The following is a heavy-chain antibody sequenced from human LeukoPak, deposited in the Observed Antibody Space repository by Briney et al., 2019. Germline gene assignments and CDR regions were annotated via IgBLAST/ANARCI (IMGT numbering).Heavy chain of an antibody. Sequence: PGGSLRLSCAASGFTFSSYAMSWVRQAPGKGLEWVSAISGSGGSTYYADSVKGRFTISRDNSKNTLYLQMNSLRAEDTAVYYCAMDLRYFDLRYYGMDVWGQGTTVTVSS. D-gene: IGHD3-9*01. V-gene: IGHV3-23*01. CDR2: ISGSGGST. J-gene: IGHJ6*02. CDR3: AMDLRYFDLRYYGMDV. CDR1: GFTFSSYA.